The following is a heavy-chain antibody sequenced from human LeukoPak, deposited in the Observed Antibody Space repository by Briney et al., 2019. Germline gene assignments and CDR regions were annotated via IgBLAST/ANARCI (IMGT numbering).Heavy chain of an antibody. Sequence: SETLPLTCTVSGGSISTGDYHWSWIRQPPGKGLEWMGYINHRGSTYYNSSLKSRVTMSLDTSRDQFSLRLSSVTAADTAVYYCASLSCSGGSCYYSGGRDYWGQGTLVTVSS. V-gene: IGHV4-30-4*01. CDR2: INHRGST. J-gene: IGHJ4*02. D-gene: IGHD2-15*01. CDR3: ASLSCSGGSCYYSGGRDY. CDR1: GGSISTGDYH.